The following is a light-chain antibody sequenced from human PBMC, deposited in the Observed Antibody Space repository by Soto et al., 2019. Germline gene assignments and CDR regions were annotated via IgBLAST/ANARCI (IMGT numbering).Light chain of an antibody. V-gene: IGLV1-47*02. CDR2: SNN. J-gene: IGLJ3*02. CDR1: SSNIGSNY. CDR3: AAWDDSLSGWV. Sequence: QSVLTQPPSASGTPGQRVTISCSGSSSNIGSNYVYWYQQLPGTAPKLLIYSNNQRPSGVPDRFSGSKSGTSASLAISGLRSEDEAHYYCAAWDDSLSGWVFGGGNKLTVL.